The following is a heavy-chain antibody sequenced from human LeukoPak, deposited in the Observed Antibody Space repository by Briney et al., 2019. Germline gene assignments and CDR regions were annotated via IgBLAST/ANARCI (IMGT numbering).Heavy chain of an antibody. D-gene: IGHD4-17*01. CDR3: ARDPSVTTLGY. CDR1: GFTFSSYA. CDR2: ISSNGGST. Sequence: GGSLRLSCSAAGFTFSSYAMHWVRQAPGKGLEYVSAISSNGGSTYYADSVKGRFTISRDNSKNTPYLQMNSLRAEDTAVYYCARDPSVTTLGYWGQGTLVTVSS. J-gene: IGHJ4*02. V-gene: IGHV3-64*04.